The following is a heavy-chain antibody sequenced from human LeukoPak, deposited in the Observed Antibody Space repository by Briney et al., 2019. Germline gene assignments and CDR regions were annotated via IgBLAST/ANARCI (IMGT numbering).Heavy chain of an antibody. CDR2: INPSDGAT. CDR3: AATYDFWSGDAYYFDY. D-gene: IGHD3-3*01. V-gene: IGHV1-46*01. J-gene: IGHJ4*02. CDR1: GYIFTSSY. Sequence: ASVKVSCKASGYIFTSSYIHWVRQAPGQGLEWMGVINPSDGATNYAQKFQERVTITRDMSTSTAYMELSSLRSEDTAVYYCAATYDFWSGDAYYFDYWGQGTLVTVSS.